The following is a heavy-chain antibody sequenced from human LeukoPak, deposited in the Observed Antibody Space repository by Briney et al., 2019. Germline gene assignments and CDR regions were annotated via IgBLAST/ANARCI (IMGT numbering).Heavy chain of an antibody. V-gene: IGHV1-8*01. D-gene: IGHD2-15*01. CDR2: MNPNSGNT. CDR3: ARPPRGGCSGGSCYSQRFWFDP. CDR1: GYTFTSYD. J-gene: IGHJ5*02. Sequence: ASVKVSCKASGYTFTSYDINWVRQATGQGLEWMGWMNPNSGNTGYAQKFQGRVTVTRNTSISTAYMELSSLRSEDTAVYYCARPPRGGCSGGSCYSQRFWFDPWGQGTLVTVSS.